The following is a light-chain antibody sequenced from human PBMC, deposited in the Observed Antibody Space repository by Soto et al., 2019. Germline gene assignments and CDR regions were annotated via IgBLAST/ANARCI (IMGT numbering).Light chain of an antibody. CDR2: GAS. CDR3: QHYNNWPPIT. CDR1: QSVSSN. J-gene: IGKJ5*01. Sequence: ELMLTQSPATLSVSPGERVNLSCSASQSVSSNLAWYRQKPGQAPRLLIYGASTRATGIPARFSGSGSGTDFTLTISSLQSEDFAVYYCQHYNNWPPITFGQGTRLEIK. V-gene: IGKV3-15*01.